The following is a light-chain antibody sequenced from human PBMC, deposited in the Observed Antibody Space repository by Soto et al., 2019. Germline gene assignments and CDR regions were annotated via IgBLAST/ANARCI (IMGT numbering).Light chain of an antibody. CDR2: DAS. V-gene: IGKV3-11*01. Sequence: EIVLTQSPATLSLSPGERATLSGRASQPVSATLAWYQQKPGQAPRLLIYDASNRATGIPARFSGSGSGTDFTLTISSLDPEDFAVYYCQQRSNWPRTFGQGTRLEIK. CDR1: QPVSAT. CDR3: QQRSNWPRT. J-gene: IGKJ5*01.